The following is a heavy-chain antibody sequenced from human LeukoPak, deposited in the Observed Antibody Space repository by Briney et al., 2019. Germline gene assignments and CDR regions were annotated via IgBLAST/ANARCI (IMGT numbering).Heavy chain of an antibody. Sequence: VKVSCKASGGTFSSYAISWVRQAPGQGLEWMGRIIPILSKPNYAQKFQGRVTITADKSTSTAYMEVSSLRSEDTAVYYCARGGEMVNDAFDIWGQGTMVTVSS. CDR2: IIPILSKP. D-gene: IGHD2-8*01. CDR1: GGTFSSYA. V-gene: IGHV1-69*04. J-gene: IGHJ3*02. CDR3: ARGGEMVNDAFDI.